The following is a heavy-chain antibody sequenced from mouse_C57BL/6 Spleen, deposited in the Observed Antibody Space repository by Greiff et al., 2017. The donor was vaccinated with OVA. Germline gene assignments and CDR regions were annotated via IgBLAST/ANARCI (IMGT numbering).Heavy chain of an antibody. CDR1: GYTFTEYT. J-gene: IGHJ4*01. D-gene: IGHD1-1*01. Sequence: VQLQESGAELVKPGESVKLSCKASGYTFTEYTIHWVKQRSGQGLEWIGWFYPGSGSIKYNEKFKDKATLTADKSSSTVYMELSRLTSEDSAVYFCARHEGYYYGSSYAMDYWGQGTSVTVSS. CDR3: ARHEGYYYGSSYAMDY. CDR2: FYPGSGSI. V-gene: IGHV1-62-2*01.